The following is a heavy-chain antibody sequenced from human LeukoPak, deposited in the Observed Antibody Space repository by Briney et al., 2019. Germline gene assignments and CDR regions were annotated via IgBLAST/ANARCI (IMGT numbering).Heavy chain of an antibody. J-gene: IGHJ4*02. CDR3: AKAREDTYYYDSSGYYFATPLDY. Sequence: PGGTLKLSCAASGFTFTSYGMSWFRQAPGKGLEWVSSITYSGGNTYYADSVKGRFTISRDKSKNTLYPHMSSLRAEDTALYYCAKAREDTYYYDSSGYYFATPLDYWGQGTLVTVSS. CDR1: GFTFTSYG. CDR2: ITYSGGNT. D-gene: IGHD3-22*01. V-gene: IGHV3-23*01.